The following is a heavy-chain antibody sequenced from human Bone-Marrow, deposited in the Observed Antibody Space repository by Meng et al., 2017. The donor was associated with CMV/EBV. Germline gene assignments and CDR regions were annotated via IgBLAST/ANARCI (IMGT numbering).Heavy chain of an antibody. V-gene: IGHV3-30*04. D-gene: IGHD5-12*01. Sequence: GGSLRPSCVTSGFTFTTDVFHWVRQAPGKGLEWVAVISSDGGHAQYADSVKGRFTFSKDNAKNTVYLQLDSLRPEDTALYYCAKEGQTSGRAGAFNIWGQGTMVTVSS. CDR2: ISSDGGHA. CDR3: AKEGQTSGRAGAFNI. CDR1: GFTFTTDV. J-gene: IGHJ3*02.